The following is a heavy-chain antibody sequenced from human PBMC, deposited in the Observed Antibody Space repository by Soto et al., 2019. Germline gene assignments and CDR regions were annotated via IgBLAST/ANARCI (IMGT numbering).Heavy chain of an antibody. J-gene: IGHJ4*02. Sequence: EVQLVESGGGLVKPGGSLRLSCAASGFTLTRYSMKWVRQAPGKGLEWVSSISSTTNYIYYADSMKGRFTVSRDNAKNSVYLEMNSLSAEDTAVYYCARESEDLTSNFDYWGQGTLVTVSS. V-gene: IGHV3-21*01. CDR2: ISSTTNYI. CDR1: GFTLTRYS. CDR3: ARESEDLTSNFDY.